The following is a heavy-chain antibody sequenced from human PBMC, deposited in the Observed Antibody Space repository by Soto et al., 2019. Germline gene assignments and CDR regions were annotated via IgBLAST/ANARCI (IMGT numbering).Heavy chain of an antibody. Sequence: PGGSLRLSCAASGFTFSSYAMSWVRQAPGKGLEWVSAISGSGGSTYYADSGKGRFTISRDNSKNTLYLQMNSLRAEDTAVYYCAKVDDSSGYCLDYWGQGTLVTVSS. CDR3: AKVDDSSGYCLDY. J-gene: IGHJ4*02. CDR2: ISGSGGST. V-gene: IGHV3-23*01. D-gene: IGHD3-22*01. CDR1: GFTFSSYA.